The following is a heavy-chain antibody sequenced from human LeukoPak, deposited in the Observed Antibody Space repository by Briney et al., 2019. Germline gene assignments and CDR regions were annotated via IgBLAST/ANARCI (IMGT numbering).Heavy chain of an antibody. CDR3: ARGAIRTGTTLFYYGMDV. Sequence: SETLSLTCAVYGGSFSGYYWSWIRQPPGKGLEWIGEINHSGSTNYNPSLKSRVTISVDTSKNQSSLKLSSVTAADTAVYYCARGAIRTGTTLFYYGMDVWGQGTTVTVSS. CDR1: GGSFSGYY. CDR2: INHSGST. D-gene: IGHD1-7*01. V-gene: IGHV4-34*01. J-gene: IGHJ6*02.